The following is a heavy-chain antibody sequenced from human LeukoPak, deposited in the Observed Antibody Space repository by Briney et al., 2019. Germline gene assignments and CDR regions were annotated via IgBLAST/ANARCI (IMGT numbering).Heavy chain of an antibody. J-gene: IGHJ4*02. D-gene: IGHD1-26*01. CDR3: ASEVGATGDY. V-gene: IGHV3-33*01. Sequence: PGGSLRLSCAASGFTFSSYGMNWVRQAPGKGLEWVSFIRYDGTNKYYADSVKGRFTISRDNSKNTLYLQMNSLGAEDTAVYYCASEVGATGDYWGQGTLVTVSS. CDR1: GFTFSSYG. CDR2: IRYDGTNK.